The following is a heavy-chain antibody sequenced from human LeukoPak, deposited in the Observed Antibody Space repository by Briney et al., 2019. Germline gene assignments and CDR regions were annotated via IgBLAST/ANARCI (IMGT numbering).Heavy chain of an antibody. J-gene: IGHJ6*03. CDR3: AKGYDGSSWNYYYYMDV. V-gene: IGHV3-21*04. D-gene: IGHD6-13*01. Sequence: GGSLRLSCAASGFTFSSYSMNWVRQAPGKGLEWVSSISSSSSYIYYADSVKGRFTISRDNSKNTLYLQMNSLRAEDTAVYYCAKGYDGSSWNYYYYMDVWGKGTTVTISS. CDR2: ISSSSSYI. CDR1: GFTFSSYS.